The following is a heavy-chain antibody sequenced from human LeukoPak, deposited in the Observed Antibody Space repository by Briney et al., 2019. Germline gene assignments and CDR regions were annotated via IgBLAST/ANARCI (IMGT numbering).Heavy chain of an antibody. Sequence: ASVKVSCKTSGYTFTSFGVSWVRQAPGRGLEWIGWISTYNLHTNYAHNLQGRVTMTTDTFTSIAYMELRSLTSDDTALYYCARADDYGGNPGAFDVWGQGTMVTVSS. J-gene: IGHJ3*01. D-gene: IGHD4-23*01. CDR2: ISTYNLHT. CDR1: GYTFTSFG. CDR3: ARADDYGGNPGAFDV. V-gene: IGHV1-18*01.